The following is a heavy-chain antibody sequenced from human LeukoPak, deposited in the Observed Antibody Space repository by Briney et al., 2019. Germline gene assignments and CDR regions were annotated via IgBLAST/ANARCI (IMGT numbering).Heavy chain of an antibody. CDR2: IYYSGST. Sequence: SETLSLTCTVSGGSISSYYWSWIRQPPGKGLEWIGYIYYSGSTNYNPSLKSRVTISVDMSKNQFSLKLSSVTAADTAVYYCARDRVWFDPWGQGTLVTVSS. CDR1: GGSISSYY. V-gene: IGHV4-59*01. J-gene: IGHJ5*02. CDR3: ARDRVWFDP.